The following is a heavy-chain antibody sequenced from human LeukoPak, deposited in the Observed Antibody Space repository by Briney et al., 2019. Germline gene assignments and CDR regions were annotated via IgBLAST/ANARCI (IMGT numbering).Heavy chain of an antibody. CDR1: GYSISTGNY. CDR2: IYESGST. CDR3: VRHGGSGYLFD. D-gene: IGHD3-22*01. Sequence: SETLSLTCAVSGYSISTGNYWGWIRQPPGQGLEYIGSIYESGSTYYHPSLKSRVTISVDTSKNHFSLKLSSVAAADTAVYYRVRHGGSGYLFDWGQGTLVTVFS. V-gene: IGHV4-38-2*01. J-gene: IGHJ4*02.